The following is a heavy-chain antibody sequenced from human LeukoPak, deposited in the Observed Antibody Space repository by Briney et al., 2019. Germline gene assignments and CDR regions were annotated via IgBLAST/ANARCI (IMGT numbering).Heavy chain of an antibody. CDR1: GGSISSYY. CDR2: ISWNSGSI. J-gene: IGHJ4*02. CDR3: AKDIHYDRRYYFDY. V-gene: IGHV3-9*01. Sequence: LSLTCTVSGGSISSYYWSWIRQPPGKGLEWVSGISWNSGSIGYADSVKGRFTISRDNAKNSLYLQMNSLRAEDTALYYCAKDIHYDRRYYFDYWGQGTLVTVSS. D-gene: IGHD3-22*01.